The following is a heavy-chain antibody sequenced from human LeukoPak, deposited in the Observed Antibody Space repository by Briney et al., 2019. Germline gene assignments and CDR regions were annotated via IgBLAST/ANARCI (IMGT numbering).Heavy chain of an antibody. CDR3: ARETISTTGTTASLKPFDI. J-gene: IGHJ3*02. CDR1: GGSFSGYY. CDR2: INHSGST. Sequence: SETLSLTCAVYGGSFSGYYWSWIRQPPGKGLEWFGEINHSGSTNYNPSLKSRVTISVDTSKNQFSLKLSSVTAADTAVYYCARETISTTGTTASLKPFDIWGQGTMVTVSS. V-gene: IGHV4-34*01. D-gene: IGHD1-1*01.